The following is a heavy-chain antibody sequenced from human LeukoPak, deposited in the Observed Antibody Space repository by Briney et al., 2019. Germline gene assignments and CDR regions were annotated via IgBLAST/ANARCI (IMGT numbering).Heavy chain of an antibody. CDR1: GFTFSDSW. V-gene: IGHV3-7*01. CDR3: ARHLLRGQNFDY. CDR2: IKDDGSDK. Sequence: GGSLRLSCGTSGFTFSDSWMSWFRQAPGKGLEWVASIKDDGSDKYYLDSVRGRFTISRDNAEESLYLQLDDLRAEDTAVFYCARHLLRGQNFDYWGQGTLVTVSS. J-gene: IGHJ4*02.